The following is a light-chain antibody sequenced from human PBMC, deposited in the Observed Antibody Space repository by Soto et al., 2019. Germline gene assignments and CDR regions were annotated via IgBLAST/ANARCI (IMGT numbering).Light chain of an antibody. Sequence: AIRMTQSPSSFSASTGDRVTITCRASQGISSYLAWYQQKPGKAPKLLIYKASTLKSGVPSRFSGSGSGTEFTLTISSLQPDDFATYYCRQYNSYPLTFGGGTKVDIK. V-gene: IGKV1-8*01. CDR2: KAS. CDR3: RQYNSYPLT. J-gene: IGKJ4*01. CDR1: QGISSY.